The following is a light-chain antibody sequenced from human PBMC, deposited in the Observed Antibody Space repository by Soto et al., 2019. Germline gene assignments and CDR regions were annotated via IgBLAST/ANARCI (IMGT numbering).Light chain of an antibody. CDR2: AAS. CDR1: QDINNY. V-gene: IGKV1-27*01. CDR3: QSYNNGPPVT. J-gene: IGKJ3*01. Sequence: DIQMTQSPSSLSASVRDRVTITCRASQDINNYLAWYQQKPGKPPKLLIYAASTLQSGVPSRFSGGGSGTDFTLTINSLQPEDVATYYCQSYNNGPPVTFGPGTKV.